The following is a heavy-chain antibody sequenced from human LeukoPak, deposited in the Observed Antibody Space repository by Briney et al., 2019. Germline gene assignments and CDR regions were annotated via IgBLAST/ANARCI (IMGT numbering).Heavy chain of an antibody. CDR2: INPNSGGT. CDR1: GYTFTGYF. Sequence: ASVKVSCKTSGYTFTGYFMHWVRQAPGQGLEWMGWINPNSGGTNYAQKFQGRVTMTRDTSISTAYMDLSRLRSDDTAVYYCARYYSGWYYFDYWGQGTLVTVSS. CDR3: ARYYSGWYYFDY. D-gene: IGHD6-19*01. J-gene: IGHJ4*02. V-gene: IGHV1-2*02.